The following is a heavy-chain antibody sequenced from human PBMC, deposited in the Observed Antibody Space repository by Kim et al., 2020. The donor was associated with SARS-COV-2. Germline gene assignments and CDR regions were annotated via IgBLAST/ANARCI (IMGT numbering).Heavy chain of an antibody. CDR1: GFTFSSYG. V-gene: IGHV3-33*01. D-gene: IGHD3-10*01. J-gene: IGHJ4*02. CDR3: ARDRVNRMVRGVTFYFDY. CDR2: IWYDGSNK. Sequence: GESLRLSCAASGFTFSSYGMHWVRQAPGKGLEWVAVIWYDGSNKYYADSVKGRFTISRDNSKNTLYLQMNSLRAEDTAVYYCARDRVNRMVRGVTFYFDYWGQGTLVTVSS.